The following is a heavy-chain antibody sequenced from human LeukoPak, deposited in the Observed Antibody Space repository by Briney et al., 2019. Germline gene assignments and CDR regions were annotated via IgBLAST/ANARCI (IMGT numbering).Heavy chain of an antibody. Sequence: GGSLRLSCAASGFTFRNYAMSWIRQAPGKGLEWVSHISRSGSTIYYADSVKGRFTISRDNAKNSLYLQMNSLRAEDTAVYYCARMASIAVAISWGQGTLVTVSS. J-gene: IGHJ5*02. D-gene: IGHD6-19*01. CDR2: ISRSGSTI. V-gene: IGHV3-11*01. CDR1: GFTFRNYA. CDR3: ARMASIAVAIS.